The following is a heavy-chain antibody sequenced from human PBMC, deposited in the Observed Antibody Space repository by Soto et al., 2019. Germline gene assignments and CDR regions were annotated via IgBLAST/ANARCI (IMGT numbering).Heavy chain of an antibody. D-gene: IGHD5-18*01. CDR1: GGSISSYY. V-gene: IGHV4-59*08. J-gene: IGHJ4*02. Sequence: QVQLQESGPGLVKPSETLSLTCTVSGGSISSYYWSWIRQPPGKGLEWIGCIYYSGSTNANPSLKSRGTLSVDTSKNQFSLKLSSVTAADTAVYYCARRYGSCFDYWGQGTLVTVSS. CDR3: ARRYGSCFDY. CDR2: IYYSGST.